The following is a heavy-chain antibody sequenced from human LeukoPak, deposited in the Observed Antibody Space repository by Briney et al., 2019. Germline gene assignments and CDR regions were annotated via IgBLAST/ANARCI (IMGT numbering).Heavy chain of an antibody. CDR1: GFTFSSYA. J-gene: IGHJ4*02. V-gene: IGHV3-30-3*01. CDR3: ATFRYYGSGSPYYFDY. CDR2: ISYDGSSK. Sequence: GGSLRLSCAASGFTFSSYAMHWVRQAPGKGLEWVAVISYDGSSKYYADSVKGRFTISRDNSKNTLYLQMNSLRAEDTAVYYCATFRYYGSGSPYYFDYWGQGTLVTVSS. D-gene: IGHD3-10*01.